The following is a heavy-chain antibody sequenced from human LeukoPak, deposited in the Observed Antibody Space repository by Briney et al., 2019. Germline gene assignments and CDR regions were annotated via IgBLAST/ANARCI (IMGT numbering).Heavy chain of an antibody. D-gene: IGHD6-13*01. V-gene: IGHV3-48*01. CDR3: ARDSPYSSSWYYFDY. CDR2: ISSSSTI. J-gene: IGHJ4*02. CDR1: GFTFSSYS. Sequence: GGSLTLSCAASGFTFSSYSMNWVRQAPGKGLEWVSYISSSSTIYYADSVKGRFTISRDNAKDSLYLQMNSLRAEDTAVYYCARDSPYSSSWYYFDYWGQGTLVTVSS.